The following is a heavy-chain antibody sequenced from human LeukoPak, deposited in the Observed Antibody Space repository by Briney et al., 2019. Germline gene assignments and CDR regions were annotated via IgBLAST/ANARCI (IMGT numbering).Heavy chain of an antibody. Sequence: PSETLSLTCTVSGGSISSYYWSWIRQPPGKGLEWIGYIYYSGSTNYNPSLKSRVTISVDTSKNQFSLKLSSVTAADTAVYYCARHLDEAATYSGSYSHDAFDIWGQGTMVTVSS. D-gene: IGHD1-26*01. V-gene: IGHV4-59*01. J-gene: IGHJ3*02. CDR1: GGSISSYY. CDR2: IYYSGST. CDR3: ARHLDEAATYSGSYSHDAFDI.